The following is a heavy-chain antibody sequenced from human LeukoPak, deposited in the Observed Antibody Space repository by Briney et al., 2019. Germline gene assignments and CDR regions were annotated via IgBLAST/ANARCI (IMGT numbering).Heavy chain of an antibody. D-gene: IGHD6-13*01. V-gene: IGHV3-48*03. CDR3: ASSVHSSSWNLNY. CDR2: ISSSGSTI. CDR1: GFTFSNYE. Sequence: GGSLRLSCAASGFTFSNYEINWVRQPPGKGLEWVSYISSSGSTIYYADSVKGRFTISRDNAKNSLYLQMNSLRAEDTAVYYCASSVHSSSWNLNYWGQGTLVTVSS. J-gene: IGHJ4*02.